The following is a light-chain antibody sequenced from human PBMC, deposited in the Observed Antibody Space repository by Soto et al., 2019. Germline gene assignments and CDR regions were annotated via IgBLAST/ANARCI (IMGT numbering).Light chain of an antibody. J-gene: IGKJ1*01. Sequence: IQMTQSPSTLSESVGERVAITCRASQSIGIWLAWYQQKPGKAPRFLIYTASTLESGVPSRFSGSGSGTEFTLTISSLQPDDFATYYCQQYKDYSWTFGQGTNVEVK. V-gene: IGKV1-5*03. CDR3: QQYKDYSWT. CDR2: TAS. CDR1: QSIGIW.